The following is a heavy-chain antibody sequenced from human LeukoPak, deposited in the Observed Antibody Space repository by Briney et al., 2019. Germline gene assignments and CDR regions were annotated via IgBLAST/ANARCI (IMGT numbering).Heavy chain of an antibody. CDR2: ISSSSSYI. CDR3: AKRDYFDSSGYYEHYFDY. V-gene: IGHV3-21*01. D-gene: IGHD3-22*01. Sequence: RPGGSLRLSCAASGFTFSSYNMNWVRQAPGKGLEWVSSISSSSSYIYYADSVRGRFTISRDNAKNSLYLQINSLRAEDTAVYYCAKRDYFDSSGYYEHYFDYWGQGTLVTVSS. J-gene: IGHJ4*02. CDR1: GFTFSSYN.